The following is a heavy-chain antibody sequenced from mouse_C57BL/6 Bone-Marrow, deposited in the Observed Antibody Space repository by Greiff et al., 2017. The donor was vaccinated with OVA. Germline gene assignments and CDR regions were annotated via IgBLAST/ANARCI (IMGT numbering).Heavy chain of an antibody. CDR1: GYTFTDYY. V-gene: IGHV1-77*01. J-gene: IGHJ4*01. Sequence: QVQLKESGAELVKPGASVKISCKASGYTFTDYYINWVKQRPGQGLEWIGKNGPGSGSTYYNEKFKGKATLTADKSSSTAYMQLSSLTSEDSAVYFCAKTLLWLRAMDYWGQGTSVTVSS. CDR2: NGPGSGST. D-gene: IGHD2-2*01. CDR3: AKTLLWLRAMDY.